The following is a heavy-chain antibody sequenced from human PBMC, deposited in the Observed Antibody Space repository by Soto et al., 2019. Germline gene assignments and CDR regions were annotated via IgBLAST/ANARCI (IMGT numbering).Heavy chain of an antibody. Sequence: QVQLVQSGAEVKKPGASVKVSCKASGYTFTSYYMHWVRQAPGQGLEWMGIINPSGGSTSYAQKFQGRVTMTRDTSTSTVYMELSSLRSEDTAVYYCAREHGYCSGGSCDYYYYYGMDVWGQGTTVTVSS. CDR1: GYTFTSYY. CDR2: INPSGGST. CDR3: AREHGYCSGGSCDYYYYYGMDV. D-gene: IGHD2-15*01. J-gene: IGHJ6*02. V-gene: IGHV1-46*01.